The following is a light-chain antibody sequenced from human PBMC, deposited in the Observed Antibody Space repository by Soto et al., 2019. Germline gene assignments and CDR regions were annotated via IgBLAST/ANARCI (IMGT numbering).Light chain of an antibody. Sequence: QSALTQPASVSGSPGQSITISCTGTSSDVGGYNYVSWYQQHPGKTPKLMIYDVSNRPSGVSNRVSGSRSGNTSSLTFSGLKSNDEGGYYCSSYTSSSTRVFGTGTKLTVL. J-gene: IGLJ1*01. CDR3: SSYTSSSTRV. V-gene: IGLV2-14*01. CDR2: DVS. CDR1: SSDVGGYNY.